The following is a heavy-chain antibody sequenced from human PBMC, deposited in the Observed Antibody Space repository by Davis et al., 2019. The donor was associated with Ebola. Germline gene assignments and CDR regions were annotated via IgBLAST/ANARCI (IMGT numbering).Heavy chain of an antibody. CDR2: INHSGST. CDR3: AREKGTSIAARLSLYYYYYGMDV. D-gene: IGHD6-6*01. J-gene: IGHJ6*02. Sequence: GSLRLSCAVYGGSFSGYYRSWIRQPPGKGLEWIGEINHSGSTNYNPSLKSRVTISVDTSKNQFSLKLSSVTAADTAVYYCAREKGTSIAARLSLYYYYYGMDVWGQGTTVTVSS. CDR1: GGSFSGYY. V-gene: IGHV4-34*01.